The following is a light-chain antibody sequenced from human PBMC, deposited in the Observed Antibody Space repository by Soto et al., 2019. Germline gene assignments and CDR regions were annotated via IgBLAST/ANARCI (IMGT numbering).Light chain of an antibody. Sequence: EIVLTQSPATLSLSPGERATLSCRASQSVSSYLAWYQQKPGQAPRLLIYDASNRATCIPARFSGSGSGTDFTLTISSLEPEDFAVYYCQQRRNWLLTFGGGTKVEIK. V-gene: IGKV3-11*01. CDR2: DAS. CDR1: QSVSSY. J-gene: IGKJ4*01. CDR3: QQRRNWLLT.